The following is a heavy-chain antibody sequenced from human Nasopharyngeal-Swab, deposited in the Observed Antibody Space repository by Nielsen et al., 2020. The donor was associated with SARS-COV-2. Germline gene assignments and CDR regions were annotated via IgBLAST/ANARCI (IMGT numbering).Heavy chain of an antibody. Sequence: ASVQVSCKASGYTFTSYDINWVRQATGQGLEWMGWMNPNSGNTGYAQKFQGRVTMTRNTSISTAYMELSSMRSEGTAVYYCARAGGGYGDEIYYYYGMDVWGQGTTVTVSS. CDR1: GYTFTSYD. V-gene: IGHV1-8*01. CDR3: ARAGGGYGDEIYYYYGMDV. D-gene: IGHD4-17*01. J-gene: IGHJ6*02. CDR2: MNPNSGNT.